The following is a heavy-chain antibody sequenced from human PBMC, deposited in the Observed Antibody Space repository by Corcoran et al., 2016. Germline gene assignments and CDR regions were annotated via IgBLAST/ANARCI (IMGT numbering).Heavy chain of an antibody. CDR1: GYTFTSYA. D-gene: IGHD3-22*01. CDR3: ARGYYDSSGYWGWFDP. J-gene: IGHJ5*02. CDR2: INAGNGNT. V-gene: IGHV1-3*01. Sequence: QVQLVQSGAEVKKPGASVKVSCKASGYTFTSYAMHWVRQSPGQRLEWMGWINAGNGNTKYSQKFQGRVTITTDTSARTAYMELSSLRSEDTEVYYYARGYYDSSGYWGWFDPWGQGTLVTVSS.